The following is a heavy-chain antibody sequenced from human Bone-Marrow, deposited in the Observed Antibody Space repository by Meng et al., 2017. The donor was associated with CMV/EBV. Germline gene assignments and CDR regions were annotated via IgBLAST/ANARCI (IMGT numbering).Heavy chain of an antibody. CDR2: ITGSAADT. V-gene: IGHV3-23*01. Sequence: AASGFSFSSYGMGWVRQAPGKGLEWVSAITGSAADTYYADSVKGRFTISRDNSKNTLYLQMNSLRAEDTAVYYCARDGLDYGDYFDYWGQGTLVTVSS. J-gene: IGHJ4*02. CDR1: GFSFSSYG. D-gene: IGHD4-17*01. CDR3: ARDGLDYGDYFDY.